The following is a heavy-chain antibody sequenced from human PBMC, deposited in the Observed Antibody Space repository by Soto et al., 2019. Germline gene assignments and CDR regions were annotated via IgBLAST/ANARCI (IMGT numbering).Heavy chain of an antibody. D-gene: IGHD3-22*01. Sequence: QVQLQESGPGLVKPSQTLSLTCTVSGGSISSGDYYWSWIRQPPGKGLEWIGYIYYSGSTYYNPSLKSRVTISVDTAKNQFSLKLSSVTAADTAVYYCARDRPGPDYDWGFDYWGQGTLVTVSS. V-gene: IGHV4-30-4*01. CDR3: ARDRPGPDYDWGFDY. J-gene: IGHJ4*02. CDR1: GGSISSGDYY. CDR2: IYYSGST.